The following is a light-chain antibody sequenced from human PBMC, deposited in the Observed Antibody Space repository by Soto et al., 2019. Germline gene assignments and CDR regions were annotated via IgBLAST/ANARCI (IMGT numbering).Light chain of an antibody. CDR1: QGISSA. CDR2: DAS. Sequence: AIQLTQSPSSLSASVGDRVTITCRASQGISSALAWYQQKPGKAPKLLIYDASSLESGVPSRFSGSGSGTDFTLTISSLQPEDFATYYCQQFNNYPPFMYTFGQGTKLEIK. V-gene: IGKV1D-13*01. J-gene: IGKJ2*01. CDR3: QQFNNYPPFMYT.